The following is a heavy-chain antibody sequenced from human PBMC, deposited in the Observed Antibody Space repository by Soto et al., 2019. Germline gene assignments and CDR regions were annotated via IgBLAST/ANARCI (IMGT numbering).Heavy chain of an antibody. CDR3: AKDRLAAAGTGCWFDP. Sequence: QVQLVESGGGVVQPGRSLRLSCAASGFTFSSYGIHWVRQAPGKGLEWVAVISYDGSNKYYADSVKGRFTISRDNSKNTLYLQMNSLRAEDTAVYYCAKDRLAAAGTGCWFDPWGQGTLVTVSS. V-gene: IGHV3-30*18. J-gene: IGHJ5*02. CDR1: GFTFSSYG. D-gene: IGHD6-13*01. CDR2: ISYDGSNK.